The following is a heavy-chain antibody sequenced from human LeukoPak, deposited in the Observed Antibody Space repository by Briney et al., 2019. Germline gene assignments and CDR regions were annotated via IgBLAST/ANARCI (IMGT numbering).Heavy chain of an antibody. Sequence: GGSLRLSCAASGFTFSSYGMHWVRPAPGKGLEWVAFIRYDGSNKYYADSVKGRFTISRDNSKNTLYLQMNSLRAEDTAVYYCAKGTISGIPAAIPFDYWGQGTLVTVSS. CDR3: AKGTISGIPAAIPFDY. CDR1: GFTFSSYG. D-gene: IGHD2-2*01. CDR2: IRYDGSNK. J-gene: IGHJ4*02. V-gene: IGHV3-30*02.